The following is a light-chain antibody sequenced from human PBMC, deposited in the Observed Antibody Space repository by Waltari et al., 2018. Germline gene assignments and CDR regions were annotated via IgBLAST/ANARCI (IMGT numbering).Light chain of an antibody. CDR2: WAS. CDR3: QQYYTTPYT. V-gene: IGKV4-1*01. CDR1: QSVLFRSNSKNY. J-gene: IGKJ2*01. Sequence: DIVMTQSPDSLAVALGERATINCKSSQSVLFRSNSKNYLAWYQQKPGQAPKLLIYWASTRESGVPDRFSGSGSGTDFTLTISTLHAEDVALYYCQQYYTTPYTFGQGTKLEIK.